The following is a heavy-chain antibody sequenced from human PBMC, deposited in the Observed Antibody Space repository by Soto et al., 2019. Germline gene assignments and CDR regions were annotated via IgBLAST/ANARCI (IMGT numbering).Heavy chain of an antibody. CDR1: GYNLTSYP. D-gene: IGHD3-16*02. CDR2: INPGNGNT. J-gene: IGHJ4*02. CDR3: ARDYDYAWGTYRLDY. V-gene: IGHV1-3*01. Sequence: ASVKVSCKASGYNLTSYPMHWVRQAPGQSLEWMGWINPGNGNTKYSQKLQGRITITRDTSANTVYLELSSLRSEDTAAYYCARDYDYAWGTYRLDYWGQGTLVTVSS.